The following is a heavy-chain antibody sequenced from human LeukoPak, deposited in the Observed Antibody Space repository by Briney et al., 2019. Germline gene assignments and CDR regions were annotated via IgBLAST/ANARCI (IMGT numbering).Heavy chain of an antibody. Sequence: GGSLRLSCAASGFTFRSYAMSWVRQAPGKGLEWVSVISGPGYTTYYADSVKGRLTISRDNSNNILYLQLSSLRVEDTAVYYRAKDLSDNYNLFDYWGQGTLVTVSS. CDR1: GFTFRSYA. CDR2: ISGPGYTT. V-gene: IGHV3-23*01. CDR3: AKDLSDNYNLFDY. J-gene: IGHJ4*02. D-gene: IGHD1-1*01.